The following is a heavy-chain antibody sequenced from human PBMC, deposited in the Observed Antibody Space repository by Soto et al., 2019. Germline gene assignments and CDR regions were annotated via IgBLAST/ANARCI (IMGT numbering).Heavy chain of an antibody. Sequence: SKHLPLTRTVSGASVASCDYYWSWIRQPPRKGLEWIGYIYYSGNTNYSPSLKSRVAISLDTSHNQFSLKLSSVTAADTAVAGGTRIPVTTYKIYWF. CDR1: GASVASCDYY. V-gene: IGHV4-61*08. J-gene: IGHJ5*01. D-gene: IGHD4-4*01. CDR2: IYYSGNT. CDR3: TRIPVTTYKIYWF.